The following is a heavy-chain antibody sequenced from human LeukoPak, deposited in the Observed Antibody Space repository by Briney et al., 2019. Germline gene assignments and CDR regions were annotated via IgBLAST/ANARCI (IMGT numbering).Heavy chain of an antibody. CDR2: IIPIFGTA. D-gene: IGHD3-10*01. J-gene: IGHJ5*02. CDR3: ARENYYGSGSYGGNWFDP. V-gene: IGHV1-69*05. Sequence: GASVKVSCKVSGYTLTELSMHWVRQAPGQGLEWMGGIIPIFGTANYAQKFQGRVTITTDESTSTAYMELSSLRSEDTAVYYCARENYYGSGSYGGNWFDPWGQGTLVTVSS. CDR1: GYTLTELS.